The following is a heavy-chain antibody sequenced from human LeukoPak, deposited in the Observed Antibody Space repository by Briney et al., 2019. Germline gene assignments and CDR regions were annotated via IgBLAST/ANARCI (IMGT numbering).Heavy chain of an antibody. V-gene: IGHV3-74*01. J-gene: IGHJ6*04. Sequence: GGSLRLSCAASGFTFSDNWMHWVRQAPGRGLVWVSRIEGDGTGTVYADSVKGRFTISRDNAKNTLYLQMDSLRAEDTAVYYCTRDYYYRMDVWGKGTTVTVSS. CDR2: IEGDGTGT. CDR1: GFTFSDNW. CDR3: TRDYYYRMDV.